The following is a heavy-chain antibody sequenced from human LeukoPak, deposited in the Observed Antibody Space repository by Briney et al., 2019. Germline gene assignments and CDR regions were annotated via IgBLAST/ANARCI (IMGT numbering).Heavy chain of an antibody. Sequence: GGSLRLSCAASGFTFSSYSMNWVRQAPGKGLEWVSSISSSSSYIYYADSVKGRFTISRDNAKNSLYLQMNSLRAEDTAVYYCARDSPRGKLLWFGELSHTPTEFDYWGQGTLVTVSS. CDR3: ARDSPRGKLLWFGELSHTPTEFDY. D-gene: IGHD3-10*01. V-gene: IGHV3-21*01. CDR2: ISSSSSYI. CDR1: GFTFSSYS. J-gene: IGHJ4*02.